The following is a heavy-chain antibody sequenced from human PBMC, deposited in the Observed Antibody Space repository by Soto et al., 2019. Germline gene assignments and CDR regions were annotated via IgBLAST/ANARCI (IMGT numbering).Heavy chain of an antibody. Sequence: QVQLVQSGAEVKKPGSSVKVSCKASGGTFSSYAISWVRQAPGQGLEWMGGIIPIFGTANYAQKFQGRVTITADESTSTAYMALSSLRSEDTAVYYCARDRTRVEWDLMGHYGMDVWGQGTTVTVSS. CDR1: GGTFSSYA. J-gene: IGHJ6*02. CDR2: IIPIFGTA. D-gene: IGHD3-3*01. V-gene: IGHV1-69*12. CDR3: ARDRTRVEWDLMGHYGMDV.